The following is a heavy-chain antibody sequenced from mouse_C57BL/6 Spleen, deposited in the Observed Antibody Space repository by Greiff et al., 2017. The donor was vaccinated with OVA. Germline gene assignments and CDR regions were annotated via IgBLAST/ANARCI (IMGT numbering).Heavy chain of an antibody. D-gene: IGHD1-1*01. J-gene: IGHJ4*01. Sequence: VQLQQPGAELVMPGASVKLSCKASGYTFTSYWMHWVKQRPGQGLEWIGEIDTSDSYTKYNQKFKGKSTLTVDKSSSTAYMQLSSLTSEDSAVYDCARLRLTGSYAMDYWGQGTSVTVSS. CDR3: ARLRLTGSYAMDY. CDR1: GYTFTSYW. CDR2: IDTSDSYT. V-gene: IGHV1-69*01.